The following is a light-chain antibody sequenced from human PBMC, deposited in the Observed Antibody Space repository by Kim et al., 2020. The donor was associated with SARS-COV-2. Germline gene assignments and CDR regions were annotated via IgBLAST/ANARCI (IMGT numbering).Light chain of an antibody. CDR1: SLRSYY. Sequence: ALGKTVRITCQGDSLRSYYASWYQQKPGRAPVLVIYGKNNRPPGIPDRFSGSSSGNTASLTIAGAQAEDEADYYCNSRDSSGNHLVFGGGTQLTVL. V-gene: IGLV3-19*01. CDR2: GKN. CDR3: NSRDSSGNHLV. J-gene: IGLJ3*02.